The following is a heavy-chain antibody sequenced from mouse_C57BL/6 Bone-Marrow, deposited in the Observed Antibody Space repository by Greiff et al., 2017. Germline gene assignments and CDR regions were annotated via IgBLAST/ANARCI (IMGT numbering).Heavy chain of an antibody. Sequence: VHVKQSGAELVRPGASVKLSCTASGFNIKDDYMHWVKQRPEQGLEWIGWIDPENGDTEYASKFQGKATITADTSSNTAYLQLSSLTSEDTAVYYCTTGTVVADWYFDVWGTGTTVTVSS. CDR1: GFNIKDDY. J-gene: IGHJ1*03. CDR2: IDPENGDT. CDR3: TTGTVVADWYFDV. D-gene: IGHD1-1*01. V-gene: IGHV14-4*01.